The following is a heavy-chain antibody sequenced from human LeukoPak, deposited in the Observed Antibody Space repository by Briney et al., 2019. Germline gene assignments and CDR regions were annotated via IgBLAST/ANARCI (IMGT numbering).Heavy chain of an antibody. CDR2: IFPGDSDT. D-gene: IGHD1/OR15-1a*01. Sequence: GESLKISCEGSGYSFTTYWIGWVRQMPGKGLEWMGIIFPGDSDTLYSLSFQGQVTISADKSLNTAYLQWSSLKASDTAMYYCATSESQTKFDFWGQGTLVTVSS. CDR1: GYSFTTYW. CDR3: ATSESQTKFDF. V-gene: IGHV5-51*01. J-gene: IGHJ4*02.